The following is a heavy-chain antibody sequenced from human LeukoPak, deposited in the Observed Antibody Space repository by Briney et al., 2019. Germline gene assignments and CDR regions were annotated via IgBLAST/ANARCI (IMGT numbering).Heavy chain of an antibody. D-gene: IGHD2-2*02. V-gene: IGHV4-30-4*08. Sequence: SQTLSLTCTVSGGSISSGDYYWSWIRQPPGKGLEWIGYIYYSGSTYYNPSLKRRVTISVDTSKNQFSLKLSSVTAADTAVYYCARGPLGYCSSTSCYSNWFDPWGQGTLVTVSS. CDR3: ARGPLGYCSSTSCYSNWFDP. J-gene: IGHJ5*02. CDR2: IYYSGST. CDR1: GGSISSGDYY.